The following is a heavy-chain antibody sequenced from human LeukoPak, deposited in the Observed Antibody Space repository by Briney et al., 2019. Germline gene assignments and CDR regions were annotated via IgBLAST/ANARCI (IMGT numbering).Heavy chain of an antibody. D-gene: IGHD6-13*01. J-gene: IGHJ4*02. CDR1: GGSISSSSYY. V-gene: IGHV4-61*05. CDR2: IYYSGST. CDR3: ARTGYSSTWSPLNHFDY. Sequence: PSETLSLTCTVSGGSISSSSYYWSWVRQPPGKGLDWIGYIYYSGSTNYNPSLKSRVTISVDTSKNQFSLKLSSLTAADTATYYCARTGYSSTWSPLNHFDYWGQGLLVTVST.